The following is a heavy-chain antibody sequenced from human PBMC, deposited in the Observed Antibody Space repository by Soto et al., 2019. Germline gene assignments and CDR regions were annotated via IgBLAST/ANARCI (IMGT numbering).Heavy chain of an antibody. Sequence: QVQLVQSGAEVKKPGASVKVSCKASGYTFTSYDINWVRQATGQGLEWMGWMNANSGNTGYAQKFQGRVTMTKNTSISTADMELSSLRSEDTAVYYCARSLVEQVDLDYWGQGTLVTVSS. V-gene: IGHV1-8*01. CDR1: GYTFTSYD. CDR3: ARSLVEQVDLDY. J-gene: IGHJ4*02. D-gene: IGHD6-13*01. CDR2: MNANSGNT.